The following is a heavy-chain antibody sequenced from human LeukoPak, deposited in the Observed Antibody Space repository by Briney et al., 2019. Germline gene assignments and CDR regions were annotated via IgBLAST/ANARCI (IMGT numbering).Heavy chain of an antibody. V-gene: IGHV3-30*09. CDR3: ARDYRSTFDY. CDR2: ISYDGSNK. J-gene: IGHJ4*02. Sequence: PGGSLRLSCAASGFTFNTFAMHWVRQAPDKGLEWVAVISYDGSNKYYVDSVKGRFVISRDNSKNTLSLQMNSLRGEDTAVYYCARDYRSTFDYWGQGTLVTVSS. CDR1: GFTFNTFA. D-gene: IGHD1-26*01.